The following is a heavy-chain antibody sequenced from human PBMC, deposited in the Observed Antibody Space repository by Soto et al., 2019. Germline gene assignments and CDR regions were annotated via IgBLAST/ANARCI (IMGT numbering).Heavy chain of an antibody. D-gene: IGHD3-3*01. CDR2: ISSSGSTI. Sequence: PGGSLRLSCAASGFTFSSYEMNWVREAPGKGLEWVSYISSSGSTIYYADSVKGRFTISRDNAKNSLYLQMNSLRAEDTAVYYCARVAHVLRFLEWLADYWGQGTLVTVSS. CDR3: ARVAHVLRFLEWLADY. CDR1: GFTFSSYE. J-gene: IGHJ4*02. V-gene: IGHV3-48*03.